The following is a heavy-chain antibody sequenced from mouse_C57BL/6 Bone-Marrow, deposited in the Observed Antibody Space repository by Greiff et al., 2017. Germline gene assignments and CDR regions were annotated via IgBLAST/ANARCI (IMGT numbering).Heavy chain of an antibody. D-gene: IGHD3-3*01. CDR2: ISDGGSYT. J-gene: IGHJ4*01. CDR3: ARPRRRVYYYAMDY. V-gene: IGHV5-4*01. CDR1: GFTFSSYA. Sequence: EVQLVESGGGLVKPGGSLKLSCAASGFTFSSYAMSWVRQTPEKRLEWVATISDGGSYTYYPDNVKGRFTISRDNAKNDLYLQMSHLKSEDTAMYYCARPRRRVYYYAMDYWGQGTSVTVSS.